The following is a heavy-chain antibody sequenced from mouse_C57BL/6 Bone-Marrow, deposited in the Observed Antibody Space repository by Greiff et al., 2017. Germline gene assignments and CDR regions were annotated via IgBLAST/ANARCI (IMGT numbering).Heavy chain of an antibody. CDR3: TTNGYYGYAMDY. V-gene: IGHV14-4*01. J-gene: IGHJ4*01. D-gene: IGHD2-3*01. Sequence: EVQLQQSGAELVRPGASVKLSCTASGFNIKDDYMHWVKQRPEQGLEWIGWIDPENGDTEYASKFQGKATITADTSSNTAYLQLSSLTSEDTAVDYCTTNGYYGYAMDYWGQGTSVTVSS. CDR2: IDPENGDT. CDR1: GFNIKDDY.